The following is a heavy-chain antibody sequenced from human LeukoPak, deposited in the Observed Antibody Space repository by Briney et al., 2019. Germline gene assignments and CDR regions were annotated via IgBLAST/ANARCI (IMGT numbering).Heavy chain of an antibody. CDR3: AKAETGYYYYMDV. CDR2: ISYDGSNK. CDR1: GFTFSSYG. V-gene: IGHV3-30*18. Sequence: PGRSLRLSCAASGFTFSSYGMHWVRQAPGKGLEWVAVISYDGSNKYYADSVKGRFTISRDNSKNTLYVQMNSLRAEDTAVYYCAKAETGYYYYMDVWGKGTTVTVSS. J-gene: IGHJ6*03.